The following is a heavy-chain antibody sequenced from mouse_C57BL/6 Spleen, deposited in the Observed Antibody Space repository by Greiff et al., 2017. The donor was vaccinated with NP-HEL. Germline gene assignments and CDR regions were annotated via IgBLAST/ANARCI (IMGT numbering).Heavy chain of an antibody. V-gene: IGHV1-80*01. CDR1: GYAFSSYW. Sequence: VQRVESGAELVKPGASVKISCKASGYAFSSYWMNWVKQRPGKGLEWIGQIYPGDGDTNYNGKFKGKATLTADKSSSTAYMQLSSLTSEDSAVYFCARSGSYYYGSSYYAMDYWGQGTSVTVSS. D-gene: IGHD1-1*01. J-gene: IGHJ4*01. CDR3: ARSGSYYYGSSYYAMDY. CDR2: IYPGDGDT.